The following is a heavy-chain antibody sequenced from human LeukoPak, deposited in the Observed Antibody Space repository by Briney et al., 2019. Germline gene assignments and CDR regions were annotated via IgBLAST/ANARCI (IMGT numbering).Heavy chain of an antibody. V-gene: IGHV1-69*04. CDR2: IIPILGIA. D-gene: IGHD1-7*01. CDR3: ARGPINWNYGWYFDL. J-gene: IGHJ2*01. Sequence: SVKVSCKASGGTFSSYAISWVRQAPGQGLEWMGRIIPILGIANYAQKFQGRVTITADKSTSTAYMELSSLRSEDTAVCYCARGPINWNYGWYFDLWGRGTLVTVSS. CDR1: GGTFSSYA.